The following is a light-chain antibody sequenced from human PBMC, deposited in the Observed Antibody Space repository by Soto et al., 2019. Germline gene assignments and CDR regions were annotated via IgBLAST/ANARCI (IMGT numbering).Light chain of an antibody. Sequence: IQMTQSPSSLSASVGDKVTITCRTSQNIKNYLNWYQQKPGRAPKLLIYGASDLQSGVPSRFSGSGSGTDFTLTISSLQSEDFATYYCQQTYNTPPWTFGQGTKVDIK. J-gene: IGKJ1*01. CDR3: QQTYNTPPWT. V-gene: IGKV1-39*01. CDR2: GAS. CDR1: QNIKNY.